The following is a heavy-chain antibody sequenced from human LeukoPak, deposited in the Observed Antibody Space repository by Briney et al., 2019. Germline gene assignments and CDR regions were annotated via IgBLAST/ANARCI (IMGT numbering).Heavy chain of an antibody. V-gene: IGHV1-2*04. D-gene: IGHD6-13*01. CDR1: GYTLTELS. CDR3: ARGVSSSSWYDY. CDR2: INPNSGGT. J-gene: IGHJ4*02. Sequence: ASVKVSCKVSGYTLTELSMHWVRLAPGQGLEWMGWINPNSGGTNYAQKFQGWVTMTRDTSISTAYMELSRLRSDDTAVYYCARGVSSSSWYDYWGQGTLVTVSS.